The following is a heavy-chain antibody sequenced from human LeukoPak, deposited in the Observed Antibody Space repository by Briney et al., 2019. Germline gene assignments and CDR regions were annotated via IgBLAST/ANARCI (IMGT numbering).Heavy chain of an antibody. D-gene: IGHD3-22*01. CDR3: ARASGYYDSSGYWEGYYYYYMDV. J-gene: IGHJ6*03. CDR2: IYHSGST. CDR1: GGSISSSNW. V-gene: IGHV4-4*02. Sequence: SSETLSLTCAVSGGSISSSNWWSWVRPPPGKGLEWIGEIYHSGSTNYNPSLKSRVTISVDKSKNQFSLKLSSVTAADTAVYYCARASGYYDSSGYWEGYYYYYMDVWGKGTTVTVSS.